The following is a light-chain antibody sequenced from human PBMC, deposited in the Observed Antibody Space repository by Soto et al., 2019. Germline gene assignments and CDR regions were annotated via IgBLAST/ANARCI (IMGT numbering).Light chain of an antibody. CDR2: EVS. CDR1: SSDVGGYNY. J-gene: IGLJ1*01. CDR3: SSHTSISTRV. V-gene: IGLV2-14*01. Sequence: QSVLTQPASVSGSPGQSITISCTGTSSDVGGYNYVSWYQQHPGKAPKLMIYEVSNRPSGVSNRFSGSKSGNTASLTISGLQAEDEADYYCSSHTSISTRVFGTGTKLTVL.